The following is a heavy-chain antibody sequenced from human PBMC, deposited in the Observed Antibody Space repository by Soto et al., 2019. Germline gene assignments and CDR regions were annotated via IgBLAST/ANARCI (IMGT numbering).Heavy chain of an antibody. Sequence: PSETLSLTCAVYGGSFSVYYWSWIRQPPGKGLEWIGEINHSGSTNYNPSLKSRVTISVDTSKNQFSLKLSSVTAADTAVYYCARSSRWSEDSWFDPWGQGTLVTVSS. V-gene: IGHV4-34*01. CDR1: GGSFSVYY. CDR2: INHSGST. D-gene: IGHD3-3*01. CDR3: ARSSRWSEDSWFDP. J-gene: IGHJ5*02.